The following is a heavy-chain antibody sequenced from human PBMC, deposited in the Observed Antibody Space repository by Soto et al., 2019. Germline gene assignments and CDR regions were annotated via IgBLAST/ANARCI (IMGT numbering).Heavy chain of an antibody. CDR1: GFTFTSYA. CDR3: AKDRGHCSGGSFSYFDY. Sequence: EVQLLESGGGLVQPGGSLRLSCGVSGFTFTSYAMSWVRQAPGKGLEWVSAISGSGGSTSYADSVKGRFTISRDISKNTVYLQMSSLRAEDTAVYYCAKDRGHCSGGSFSYFDYWGQGTLVTVSS. CDR2: ISGSGGST. V-gene: IGHV3-23*01. D-gene: IGHD2-15*01. J-gene: IGHJ4*02.